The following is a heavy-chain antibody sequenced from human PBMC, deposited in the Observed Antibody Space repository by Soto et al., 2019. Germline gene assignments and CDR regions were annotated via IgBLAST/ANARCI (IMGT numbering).Heavy chain of an antibody. J-gene: IGHJ4*02. CDR3: AKLVSRVIAIDY. D-gene: IGHD3-16*02. CDR1: GFTFSSYA. V-gene: IGHV3-23*01. Sequence: GGSLRLSCAASGFTFSSYAMSWVRQAPGKGLEWVSAISGSGGSTYYAGYVKGRFTISRDNSKNTLYLQMNSLRAEDTAVYYCAKLVSRVIAIDYWGQGTLVTVSS. CDR2: ISGSGGST.